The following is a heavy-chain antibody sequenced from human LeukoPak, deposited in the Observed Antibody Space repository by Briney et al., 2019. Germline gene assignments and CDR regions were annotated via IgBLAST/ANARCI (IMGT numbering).Heavy chain of an antibody. CDR2: INPNSGDT. CDR1: GYTFTGYY. J-gene: IGHJ4*02. CDR3: VRVLPSTG. V-gene: IGHV1-2*02. Sequence: ASVKVSCKASGYTFTGYYIHWVRQAPRQGLEWMGGINPNSGDTNYAQKFQGRVTMTRDTSITTAYMELTRLRSDDTAVYYCVRVLPSTGWGQGTLVTVSS.